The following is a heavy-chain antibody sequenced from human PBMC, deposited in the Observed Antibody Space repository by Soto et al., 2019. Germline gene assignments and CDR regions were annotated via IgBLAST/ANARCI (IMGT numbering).Heavy chain of an antibody. Sequence: QVQLQESGPGLVKPSQTLSLTCTVSGGSISSGGYYWSWIRQHPGKGLEWIGYIYYSGSTYYNPSLKRRVTISVDTSKNQFSLKLSSVTAADTAVYYCAREKVVVVPAATYNWFDPWGQGTLVTVSS. CDR3: AREKVVVVPAATYNWFDP. CDR2: IYYSGST. D-gene: IGHD2-2*01. J-gene: IGHJ5*02. CDR1: GGSISSGGYY. V-gene: IGHV4-31*03.